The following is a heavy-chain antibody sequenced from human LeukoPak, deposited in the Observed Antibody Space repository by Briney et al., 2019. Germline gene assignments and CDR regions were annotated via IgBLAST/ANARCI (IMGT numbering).Heavy chain of an antibody. Sequence: GRSLRLSCAASGFTFSSYAMSWVRQAPGKGLEWVSAISGSGGSTYYADSVKGRFTISRDNSKNTLYLQMNSLRAEDTAVYYCAKVGTSTTVTTDYWGQGTLVTVSS. D-gene: IGHD4-17*01. V-gene: IGHV3-23*01. CDR2: ISGSGGST. CDR1: GFTFSSYA. J-gene: IGHJ4*02. CDR3: AKVGTSTTVTTDY.